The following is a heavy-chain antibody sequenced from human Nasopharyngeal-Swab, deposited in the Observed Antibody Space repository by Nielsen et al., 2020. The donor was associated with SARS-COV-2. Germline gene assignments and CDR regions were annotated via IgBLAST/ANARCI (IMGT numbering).Heavy chain of an antibody. Sequence: GESLKISCAASGFIFSTCAMSWFRQAPGQGLEWVSTIANRYDDTYYSDSMGGRVTVSRDNSKNTLYLQMYSLTTEDTAVYFCARDPILGPPDYFDYWGRGTLVIVSS. J-gene: IGHJ4*02. CDR2: IANRYDDT. CDR3: ARDPILGPPDYFDY. D-gene: IGHD1-14*01. CDR1: GFIFSTCA. V-gene: IGHV3-23*01.